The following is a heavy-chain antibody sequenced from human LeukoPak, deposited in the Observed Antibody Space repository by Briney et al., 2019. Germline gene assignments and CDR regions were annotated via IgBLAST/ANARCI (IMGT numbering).Heavy chain of an antibody. CDR3: ARAKVLVPDH. J-gene: IGHJ4*02. V-gene: IGHV1-2*02. Sequence: ASVKVSCKASGYTFTAYYMHWMRQAPGQGPEWMGWINPNSGGTNFAQQFQGRVTMTSDTSISTAYMELSSLRSDDTAIYYCARAKVLVPDHWGQGTLVTVSS. CDR1: GYTFTAYY. CDR2: INPNSGGT.